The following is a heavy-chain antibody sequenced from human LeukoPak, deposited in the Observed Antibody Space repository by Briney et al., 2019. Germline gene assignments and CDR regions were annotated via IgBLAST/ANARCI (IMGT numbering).Heavy chain of an antibody. CDR1: GFTFSSYA. Sequence: GGSLRLSCAASGFTFSSYAMSWVRQAPGKGLEWVSAISGSGGSTYYADSVKGQFTISRDNSKNTLYLQMNSLRAEDTAVYYCARMDADILTGSETYYFDYWGQGTLVTVSS. V-gene: IGHV3-23*01. D-gene: IGHD3-9*01. CDR2: ISGSGGST. J-gene: IGHJ4*02. CDR3: ARMDADILTGSETYYFDY.